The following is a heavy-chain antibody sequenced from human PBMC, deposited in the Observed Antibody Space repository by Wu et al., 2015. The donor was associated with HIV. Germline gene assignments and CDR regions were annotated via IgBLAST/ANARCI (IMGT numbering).Heavy chain of an antibody. CDR1: EYTFTSYD. CDR3: ARAASFFYDKHGYYRNWYFDV. D-gene: IGHD3-22*01. CDR2: MNPNSGNT. V-gene: IGHV1-8*01. Sequence: QVQLVQSGAEVKKTGASVKVSCKASEYTFTSYDINWVRQATGQGLEWMGWMNPNSGNTGYPQKFQGRVTMTRDTSISTAYMELSSLKSEDTAVYYCARAASFFYDKHGYYRNWYFDVWGRGTLVAVSS. J-gene: IGHJ2*01.